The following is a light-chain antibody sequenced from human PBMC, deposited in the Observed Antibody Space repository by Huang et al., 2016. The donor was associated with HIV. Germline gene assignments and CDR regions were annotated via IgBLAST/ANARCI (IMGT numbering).Light chain of an antibody. V-gene: IGKV3-20*01. Sequence: EIVLTQSPGILSLSPGEGATLSCRASQSVRSNYLAWYQQKPGQSPRLLFYGASSRVAGIPDRFSGGGSGTDFTLTISRLEPEDFAMYYCQQYGSSPITFGQGTRLEIK. CDR1: QSVRSNY. CDR3: QQYGSSPIT. CDR2: GAS. J-gene: IGKJ5*01.